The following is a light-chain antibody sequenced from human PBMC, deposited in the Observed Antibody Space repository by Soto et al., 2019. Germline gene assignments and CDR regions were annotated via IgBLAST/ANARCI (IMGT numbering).Light chain of an antibody. CDR3: TSFTSRHTYV. V-gene: IGLV2-14*01. CDR2: EVN. CDR1: SSDIGAYDY. Sequence: QSAMTQPASLSGTPGQSITISCTGTSSDIGAYDYVSWFQQHPGKAPKLMISEVNNRPSGVSNRFSGSKSGDTASLTISGLQAEDEADYYCTSFTSRHTYVFGTGTNVAVL. J-gene: IGLJ1*01.